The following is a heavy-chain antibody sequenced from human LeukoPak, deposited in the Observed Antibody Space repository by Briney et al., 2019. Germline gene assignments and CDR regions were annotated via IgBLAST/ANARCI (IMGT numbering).Heavy chain of an antibody. V-gene: IGHV1-18*01. D-gene: IGHD6-19*01. Sequence: ASVKVSCKASGYTFTSYGISWVRQAPGQGLEWMGWISAYNGNTNYAQKLQGRVTMTTDTSTSTAYMELRSLRSDDTAVYYCARDRLVGGIAVAGIDCWGQGTLVTVSS. CDR2: ISAYNGNT. CDR3: ARDRLVGGIAVAGIDC. J-gene: IGHJ4*02. CDR1: GYTFTSYG.